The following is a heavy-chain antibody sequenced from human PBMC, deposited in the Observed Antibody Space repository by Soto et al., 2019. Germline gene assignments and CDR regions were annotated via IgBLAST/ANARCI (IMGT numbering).Heavy chain of an antibody. D-gene: IGHD2-2*01. V-gene: IGHV3-23*01. J-gene: IGHJ4*02. CDR1: GFTFSTYA. CDR2: ISDSSST. CDR3: AKNKGGNYCTRTSCLYSFDY. Sequence: EVHVLESGGDLVQPGGSLRLSCAASGFTFSTYAMTWVRQAAGKGLEWVSTISDSSSTYYADSVKGRFTISRDNSKNTLYLQMTSLRADATAVYYCAKNKGGNYCTRTSCLYSFDYWGQGTLVTVSS.